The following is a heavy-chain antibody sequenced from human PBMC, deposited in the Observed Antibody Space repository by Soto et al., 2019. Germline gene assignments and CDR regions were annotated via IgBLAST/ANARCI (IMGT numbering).Heavy chain of an antibody. J-gene: IGHJ4*02. CDR3: AREGEMATGPRGSLYDY. D-gene: IGHD5-12*01. Sequence: PGESLKISCLGSGYSFTSYWIAWVRQMPGKGLEWMGIFYPGDSDSSYSPSFEGQVTMSVDKSINTAYLQWRRLKASDAAIYYCAREGEMATGPRGSLYDYWGQGTVVTVSS. V-gene: IGHV5-51*01. CDR2: FYPGDSDS. CDR1: GYSFTSYW.